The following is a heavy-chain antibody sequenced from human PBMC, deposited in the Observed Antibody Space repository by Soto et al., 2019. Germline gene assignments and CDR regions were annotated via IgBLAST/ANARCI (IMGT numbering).Heavy chain of an antibody. V-gene: IGHV4-34*01. CDR2: INHSGST. D-gene: IGHD3-22*01. CDR1: GGSFSGYY. CDR3: ATVYYYDSSGNTTHFQH. J-gene: IGHJ1*01. Sequence: LSLTCAVYGGSFSGYYWSWIRRPPGKGLEWIGEINHSGSTNYNPSLKSRVTISVDTSKNQFSLKLSSVTAADTAVYYCATVYYYDSSGNTTHFQHWGQGTLVTVSS.